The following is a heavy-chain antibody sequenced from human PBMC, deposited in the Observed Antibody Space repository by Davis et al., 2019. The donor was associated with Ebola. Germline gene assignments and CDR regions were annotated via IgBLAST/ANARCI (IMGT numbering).Heavy chain of an antibody. Sequence: ASVKVSCKETGYTSTSNYLHWVRQTPGQGLEWMGLINPRGDSTSYAQKFQGRLTVTRDTPTKTVYMELTGLTSEDTGVYYCVREPTGSGGLDNWGQGTPVNVSS. CDR3: VREPTGSGGLDN. J-gene: IGHJ4*02. CDR1: GYTSTSNY. V-gene: IGHV1-46*01. CDR2: INPRGDST. D-gene: IGHD1-26*01.